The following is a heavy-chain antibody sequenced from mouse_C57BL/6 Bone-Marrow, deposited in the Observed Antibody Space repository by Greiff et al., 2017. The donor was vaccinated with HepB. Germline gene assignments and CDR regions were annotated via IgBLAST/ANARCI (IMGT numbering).Heavy chain of an antibody. CDR1: GYTFTSYW. V-gene: IGHV1-64*01. J-gene: IGHJ2*01. CDR3: ARREATVVPYYFDY. Sequence: QVQLKQPGAELVKPGASVKLSCKASGYTFTSYWMHWVKQRPGQGLEWIGMIHPNSGSTNYNEKFKSKATLTVDKSSSTAYMQLSSLTSEDSAVYYCARREATVVPYYFDYWGQGTTLTVSS. CDR2: IHPNSGST. D-gene: IGHD1-1*01.